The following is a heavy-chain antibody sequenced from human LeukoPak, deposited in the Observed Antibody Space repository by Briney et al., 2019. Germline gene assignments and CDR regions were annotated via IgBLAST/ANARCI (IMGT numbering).Heavy chain of an antibody. J-gene: IGHJ3*02. CDR1: GYTFTSYY. CDR2: INPSGGST. Sequence: GASVKVSCKASGYTFTSYYMHWVRQAPGQGLEWMGIINPSGGSTSYAQKFQGRVTMTRDTSTSTVYMELSSLRSEDTAVYYCARELLWFGELLKGYLTRDAFDIWGQGTMVTVSS. V-gene: IGHV1-46*01. D-gene: IGHD3-10*01. CDR3: ARELLWFGELLKGYLTRDAFDI.